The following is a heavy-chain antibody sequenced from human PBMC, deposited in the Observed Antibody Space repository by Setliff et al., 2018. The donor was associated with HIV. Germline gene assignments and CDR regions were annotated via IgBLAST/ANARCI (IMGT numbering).Heavy chain of an antibody. CDR3: ARAPSNGWYPDAFDI. CDR1: GGSISSGSYY. V-gene: IGHV4-61*02. Sequence: SETLSLTCTVSGGSISSGSYYWSWIRQPAGKGLEWIGRIYTSGSTNYNPSLKSRVTISGDSSKKQFSLVLSSVTAADTAVYYCARAPSNGWYPDAFDIWGQGTMVTVSS. D-gene: IGHD6-19*01. CDR2: IYTSGST. J-gene: IGHJ3*02.